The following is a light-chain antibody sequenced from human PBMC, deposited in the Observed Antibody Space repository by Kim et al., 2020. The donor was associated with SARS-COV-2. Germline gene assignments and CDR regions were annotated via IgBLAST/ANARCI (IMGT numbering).Light chain of an antibody. J-gene: IGLJ2*01. CDR3: QSRDSGGNVL. CDR2: GRN. Sequence: SSELTQDPAVSVALGQTVRITCQGDSLRSYYATWYQQRPRQAPVLVIYGRNNRPSGISDRFSGSSSGNTASLTISGAQAEDEADFYCQSRDSGGNVLLGGGTQLT. V-gene: IGLV3-19*01. CDR1: SLRSYY.